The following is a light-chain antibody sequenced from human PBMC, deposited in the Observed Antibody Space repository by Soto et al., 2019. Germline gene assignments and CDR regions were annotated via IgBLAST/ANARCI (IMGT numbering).Light chain of an antibody. CDR3: QQYGGSPWT. J-gene: IGKJ1*01. V-gene: IGKV3-20*01. CDR1: PSVSSNY. Sequence: EIVFTQSPGTLSLSAGERATLSCRACPSVSSNYLAWFQQRPGQPPRLIIYGVSTRATGTPDRFSASGSGTDFTLTINRLEREDFAVYYCQQYGGSPWTFGQGTKVDIK. CDR2: GVS.